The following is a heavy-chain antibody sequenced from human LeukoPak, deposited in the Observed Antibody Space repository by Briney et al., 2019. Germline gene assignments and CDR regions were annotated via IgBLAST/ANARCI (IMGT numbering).Heavy chain of an antibody. D-gene: IGHD6-19*01. V-gene: IGHV3-30*18. CDR3: AKDSGIAVAGTLRAFDI. J-gene: IGHJ3*02. Sequence: SLRLSCAASGFTFSSYGMHLVRQAPGKGLEWVAVISYDGSNKYFADSVKGRFTISRDNSKNTLYLQMNSLRAEDTAVYYCAKDSGIAVAGTLRAFDIWGQGTMVTVSS. CDR2: ISYDGSNK. CDR1: GFTFSSYG.